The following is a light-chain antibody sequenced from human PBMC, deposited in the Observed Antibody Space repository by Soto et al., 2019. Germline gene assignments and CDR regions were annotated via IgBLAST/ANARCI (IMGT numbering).Light chain of an antibody. CDR2: EVN. CDR3: CTYAGSSIFV. CDR1: SSDVGSYNL. Sequence: QSALTQPASVSGSPGQSITISCTGTSSDVGSYNLVSWYQQLTGKAPKLIIFEVNERPSGISNRFSGFKSSNTASLTISELQGENAAHYYCCTYAGSSIFVFGGGTMLTVL. J-gene: IGLJ2*01. V-gene: IGLV2-23*02.